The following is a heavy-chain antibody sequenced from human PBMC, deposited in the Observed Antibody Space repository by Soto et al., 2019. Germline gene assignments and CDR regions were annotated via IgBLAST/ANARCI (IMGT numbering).Heavy chain of an antibody. CDR3: AKQHNGWSYDLDY. J-gene: IGHJ4*02. D-gene: IGHD6-19*01. V-gene: IGHV3-30-3*02. CDR1: GGTCSTNG. Sequence: GVLLRLSWTAAGGTCSTNGIRWVRQAPGKGLEWVAVISYEGSTTYYADSVKGRFTISRDNSKNTLYLQMNSLRTGDTAVYYCAKQHNGWSYDLDYWGQGPLVTVSS. CDR2: ISYEGSTT.